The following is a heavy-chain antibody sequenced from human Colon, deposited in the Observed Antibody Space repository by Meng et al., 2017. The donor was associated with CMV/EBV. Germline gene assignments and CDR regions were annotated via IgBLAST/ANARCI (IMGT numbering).Heavy chain of an antibody. CDR2: INQDGSET. J-gene: IGHJ6*02. D-gene: IGHD3-3*01. Sequence: GGSLRLSCAVSGFTFSRNWMTWVRQAPGKGLEWVANINQDGSETYYVDSVKGRFTISRDNARNSLYLQMNSLRVEDTAVYYCARITTFGAGLHGMDVWGQGTTVTVSS. CDR3: ARITTFGAGLHGMDV. CDR1: GFTFSRNW. V-gene: IGHV3-7*01.